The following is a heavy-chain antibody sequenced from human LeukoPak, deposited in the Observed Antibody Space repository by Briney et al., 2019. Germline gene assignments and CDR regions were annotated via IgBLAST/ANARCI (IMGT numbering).Heavy chain of an antibody. CDR2: INHSGST. V-gene: IGHV4-34*01. D-gene: IGHD2-15*01. CDR1: GGSFSGYY. CDR3: ARGHKLPRYAFDI. Sequence: TTSETLSLTCAVYGGSFSGYYWSWLPQPPGKGLEWIGEINHSGSTNYSPSLKSRVTISVDTSKNQFSLKLSSVTAADTAVYYCARGHKLPRYAFDIWGQGTMVTVSS. J-gene: IGHJ3*02.